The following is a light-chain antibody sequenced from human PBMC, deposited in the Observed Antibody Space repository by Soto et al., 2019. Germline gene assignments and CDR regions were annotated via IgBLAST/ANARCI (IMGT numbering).Light chain of an antibody. Sequence: AIHITQSPASLSASVGDRVTITCRASQGIRNDLGWYQQKPGKAPKLLIYAASSLQSGVPSRFSGSRSGAEFTLTINSLQSEDFAVYYCQPYNNWPLTFGGGTKVDIK. CDR1: QGIRND. CDR2: AAS. CDR3: QPYNNWPLT. V-gene: IGKV1-6*01. J-gene: IGKJ4*01.